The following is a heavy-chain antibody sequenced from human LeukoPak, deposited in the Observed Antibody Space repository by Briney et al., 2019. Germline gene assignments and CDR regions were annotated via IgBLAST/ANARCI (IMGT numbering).Heavy chain of an antibody. CDR1: GFTFSSYT. CDR2: ISSTSWYL. CDR3: AREISAEGFDY. J-gene: IGHJ4*02. Sequence: GGSLRLSCAASGFTFSSYTMNWVRQAPGKGLEWVSSISSTSWYLHHADSLKGRFTTSRDNAKNSLYLQMNGLRAEDTAIYYCAREISAEGFDYWGQGTLVTVSS. V-gene: IGHV3-21*01.